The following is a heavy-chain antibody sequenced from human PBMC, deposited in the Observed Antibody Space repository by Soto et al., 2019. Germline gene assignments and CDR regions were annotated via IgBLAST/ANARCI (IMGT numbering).Heavy chain of an antibody. CDR2: LSWNSGRI. CDR3: AKDKGSGWQNDAFDI. CDR1: GFTFDDYA. D-gene: IGHD6-19*01. Sequence: GGSLRLSCAASGFTFDDYAMHWVRQAPGKGLEWVSGLSWNSGRIGYADSVKGRFTISRDNAKNSLYLQMDSLRAEDTALYFCAKDKGSGWQNDAFDIWGQGTMVTVSS. V-gene: IGHV3-9*01. J-gene: IGHJ3*02.